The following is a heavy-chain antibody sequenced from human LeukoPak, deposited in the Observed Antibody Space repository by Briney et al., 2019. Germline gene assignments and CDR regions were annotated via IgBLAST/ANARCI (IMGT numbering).Heavy chain of an antibody. CDR2: ISYDGSNK. CDR3: AKDGPFSFTSCPDY. CDR1: GFTFNSYG. D-gene: IGHD2-2*01. J-gene: IGHJ4*02. Sequence: GSSLRLSCAAFGFTFNSYGMHWVRQAPGKGLEWVAVISYDGSNKYYADSVKGRFTISRDNSKNTLYLQMNSLRAEDTAVYYCAKDGPFSFTSCPDYWGQGTLVTVSS. V-gene: IGHV3-30*18.